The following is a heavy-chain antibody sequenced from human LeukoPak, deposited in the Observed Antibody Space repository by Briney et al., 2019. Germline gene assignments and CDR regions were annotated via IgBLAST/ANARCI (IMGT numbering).Heavy chain of an antibody. Sequence: GGSLRLSCAPSGVSFSVYYMSWICATPRKGLGWVSYTRSLGDIRYYTHSVRGRFTISKDNAKNLLYLQTNSLRAEDTAVYYCARFGSGWGSFDFWGQGTLVTVSP. J-gene: IGHJ4*02. D-gene: IGHD3-16*01. CDR3: ARFGSGWGSFDF. CDR2: TRSLGDIR. CDR1: GVSFSVYY. V-gene: IGHV3-11*04.